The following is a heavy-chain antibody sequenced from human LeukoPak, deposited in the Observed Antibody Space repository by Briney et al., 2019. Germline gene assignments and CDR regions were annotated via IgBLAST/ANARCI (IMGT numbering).Heavy chain of an antibody. Sequence: SETLSLTCTVSGGSISSYYWSWIRQPPGKGLEWIGYIYYSGSTNYNPSLKSRVTISVDTSKNQFSLKPSSVTAADTAVYYCARVPYGSGSYCDYWGQETLVTVSS. V-gene: IGHV4-59*01. D-gene: IGHD3-10*01. J-gene: IGHJ4*02. CDR2: IYYSGST. CDR3: ARVPYGSGSYCDY. CDR1: GGSISSYY.